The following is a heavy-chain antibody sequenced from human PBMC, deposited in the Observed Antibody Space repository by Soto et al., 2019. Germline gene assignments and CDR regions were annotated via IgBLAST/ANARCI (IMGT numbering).Heavy chain of an antibody. V-gene: IGHV3-30*18. D-gene: IGHD3-22*01. J-gene: IGHJ4*02. Sequence: VGSLRLSGAASGFTFSGSAMHWVRQAPGKGLDWVAFISYDGRIKNYADSVKGRFTISGDNSKNTLYLQMNSLRAEDTAVYYCAKAYSSGYYYPFDYWGQGTLVTVSS. CDR3: AKAYSSGYYYPFDY. CDR2: ISYDGRIK. CDR1: GFTFSGSA.